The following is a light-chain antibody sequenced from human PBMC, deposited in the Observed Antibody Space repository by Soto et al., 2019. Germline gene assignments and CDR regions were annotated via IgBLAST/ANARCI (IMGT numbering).Light chain of an antibody. CDR3: QLWDSSTARV. Sequence: SYELTQPLSVSVALGQTARITCGGNNIGSKNVHWYQQKPRQAPVLVIYRDSNRPSGIPERFSGSNSGNTATLTISRAQAGDEADYYCQLWDSSTARVFGGGTKLTVL. CDR2: RDS. CDR1: NIGSKN. J-gene: IGLJ3*02. V-gene: IGLV3-9*01.